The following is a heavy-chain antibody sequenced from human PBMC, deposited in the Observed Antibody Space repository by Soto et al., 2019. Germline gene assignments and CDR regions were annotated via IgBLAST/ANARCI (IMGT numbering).Heavy chain of an antibody. CDR3: ARVSNYDILTGYYQLDY. CDR1: GYTFTGYY. J-gene: IGHJ4*02. V-gene: IGHV1-2*02. CDR2: INPNSGGT. D-gene: IGHD3-9*01. Sequence: GASVKVSCKASGYTFTGYYMHWVRQAPGQGLEWMGWINPNSGGTNYAQKFQGRVTMTRDTSISTAYMELSRLRSDDTAVYYCARVSNYDILTGYYQLDYWGRGTLVTVSS.